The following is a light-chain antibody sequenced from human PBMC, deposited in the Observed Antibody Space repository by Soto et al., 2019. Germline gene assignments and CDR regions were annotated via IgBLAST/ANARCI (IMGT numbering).Light chain of an antibody. J-gene: IGKJ3*01. CDR2: GAS. Sequence: EIVLTQSPDTLSLSPVERATLSCRASQSVSSDYLVWYQQKPGQAPRLLIYGASRRATGIPDRFSGSGSGTDFILTISRLEPEDFAVYYCQHYDNSPPSVTFGPGTKVDIK. V-gene: IGKV3-20*01. CDR3: QHYDNSPPSVT. CDR1: QSVSSDY.